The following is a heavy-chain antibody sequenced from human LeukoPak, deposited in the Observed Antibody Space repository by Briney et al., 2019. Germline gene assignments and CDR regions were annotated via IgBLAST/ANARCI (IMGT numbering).Heavy chain of an antibody. J-gene: IGHJ4*02. CDR3: ARQDSSSWYSNYFDY. Sequence: PSETLSLTCTVSGGSISSYYWSWIRQPPGKGLEWIGYIYYSGSTNYNPSLRSRVPISVDTSKNQFALRLSSVTAADTAVYYCARQDSSSWYSNYFDYWGQGTLVSVSS. D-gene: IGHD6-13*01. CDR1: GGSISSYY. CDR2: IYYSGST. V-gene: IGHV4-59*08.